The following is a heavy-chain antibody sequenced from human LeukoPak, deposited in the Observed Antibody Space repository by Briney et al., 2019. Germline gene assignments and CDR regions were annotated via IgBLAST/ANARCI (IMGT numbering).Heavy chain of an antibody. CDR3: GVGRGPSYDFWSGSLSWFDP. D-gene: IGHD3-3*01. CDR1: GFTFSSYE. Sequence: PGGSLRLSCAASGFTFSSYEMNWVRQAPGKGLEWVSLISGDGGSTYYADSVKGRFTISRDNSKNSLYLQMNSLRTEDTALYYCGVGRGPSYDFWSGSLSWFDPWGQGTLVTVSS. V-gene: IGHV3-43*02. J-gene: IGHJ5*02. CDR2: ISGDGGST.